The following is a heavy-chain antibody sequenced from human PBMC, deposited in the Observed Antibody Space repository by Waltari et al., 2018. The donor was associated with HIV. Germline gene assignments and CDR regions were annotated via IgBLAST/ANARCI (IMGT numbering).Heavy chain of an antibody. V-gene: IGHV2-5*02. CDR2: IYWDDDK. D-gene: IGHD2-2*02. CDR1: GFSLSTSGAG. Sequence: QITLKESGPTLVKPTQTITLTCTFSGFSLSTSGAGVGCIRQPPGKALEWLALIYWDDDKRYSPSLKSRLTITKDTSKNQVVLTMTNMDPVDTATYYGAHSLVVPAAIRGGYFDYWGQGTLVTVSS. CDR3: AHSLVVPAAIRGGYFDY. J-gene: IGHJ4*02.